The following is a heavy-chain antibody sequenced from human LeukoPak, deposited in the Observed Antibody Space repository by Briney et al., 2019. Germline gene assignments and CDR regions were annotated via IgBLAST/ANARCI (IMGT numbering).Heavy chain of an antibody. D-gene: IGHD3-22*01. J-gene: IGHJ3*02. CDR3: ATIKDDSSGYYYLGAFDI. V-gene: IGHV4-59*08. CDR1: GGSISSYY. CDR2: IYYSGST. Sequence: PSETLSLTCTVSGGSISSYYWSWIRQPPGKGLEWIGYIYYSGSTNYNPSLKSRVTISVDTSKNQFSLKLSSVTAADTAVYYCATIKDDSSGYYYLGAFDIWGQGTMVTVSS.